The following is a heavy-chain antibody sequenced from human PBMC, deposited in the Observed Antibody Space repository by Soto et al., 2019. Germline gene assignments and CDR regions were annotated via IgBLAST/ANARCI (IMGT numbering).Heavy chain of an antibody. CDR3: AKDDYYYGMDV. CDR2: ISYDRSNK. CDR1: GFTFSNYG. J-gene: IGHJ6*02. V-gene: IGHV3-30*18. Sequence: GGSLRLSCAASGFTFSNYGMHWVRQAPGKGLEWVAVISYDRSNKYYADSVKGRFTISRDNSKNTLYLQMNSLRAEDTAVYYCAKDDYYYGMDVWGQGTTVTVSS.